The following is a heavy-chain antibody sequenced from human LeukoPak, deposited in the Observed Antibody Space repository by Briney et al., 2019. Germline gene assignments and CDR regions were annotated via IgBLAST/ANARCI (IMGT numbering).Heavy chain of an antibody. D-gene: IGHD3-22*01. Sequence: GGSLRLSCAASGFTVTDYYMNWIRQAPGKGLEWVSYIGNRYNVIYYADSVKGRFTISVDSAENSLYLQMNSLRAEDTAVYYCAREQWFRCDYWGQGVPVTVSS. CDR2: IGNRYNVI. V-gene: IGHV3-11*01. J-gene: IGHJ4*02. CDR1: GFTVTDYY. CDR3: AREQWFRCDY.